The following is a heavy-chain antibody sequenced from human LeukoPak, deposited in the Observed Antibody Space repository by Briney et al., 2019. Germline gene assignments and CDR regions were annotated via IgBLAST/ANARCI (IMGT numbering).Heavy chain of an antibody. J-gene: IGHJ4*02. Sequence: SETLSLTCAVYGGSFSGYYWSWIRQPPGKGLEWIGEINHSGSTNYNPSLKSRVTISVDTSKNRFSLKLSSVTAADTAVYYCERWSWGILTGYYIYWGQGTIVTVSS. D-gene: IGHD3-9*01. CDR1: GGSFSGYY. CDR3: ERWSWGILTGYYIY. CDR2: INHSGST. V-gene: IGHV4-34*01.